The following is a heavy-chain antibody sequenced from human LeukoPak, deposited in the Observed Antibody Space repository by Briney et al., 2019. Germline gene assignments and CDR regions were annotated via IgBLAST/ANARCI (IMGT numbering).Heavy chain of an antibody. CDR3: AKRYGSYYRAFDI. CDR1: RYTFTGYY. CDR2: MNPNSGNT. Sequence: ASLKVSCRASRYTFTGYYMHWVRQATGQGLEWMGWMNPNSGNTGYAQKFQGRVTMTRNTSISTAYMELSSLRSEDTAVYYCAKRYGSYYRAFDIWGQGTMVTVSS. J-gene: IGHJ3*02. V-gene: IGHV1-8*02. D-gene: IGHD1-26*01.